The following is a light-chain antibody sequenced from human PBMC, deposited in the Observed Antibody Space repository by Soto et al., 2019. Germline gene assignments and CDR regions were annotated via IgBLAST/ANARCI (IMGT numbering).Light chain of an antibody. CDR2: DVS. V-gene: IGLV2-14*03. CDR3: SSHTISGTRLYV. CDR1: SSDVGAYNY. Sequence: QSVLTQPASVSGSPGQSITISCSGTSSDVGAYNYVSWYQQHPGKAPKLMIYDVSNRPSGVSNRFSGSKSGNAASLIISGLQAEDEADYYCSSHTISGTRLYVFGTGTKVTVL. J-gene: IGLJ1*01.